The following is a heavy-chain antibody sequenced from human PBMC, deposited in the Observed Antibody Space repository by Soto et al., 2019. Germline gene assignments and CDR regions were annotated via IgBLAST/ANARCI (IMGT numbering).Heavy chain of an antibody. Sequence: PGGSLRLSCAASGFTFSSYGMHWVRQAPGKGLEWVAVIWYDGSNKYYADSVKGRFTISRDNSKNTLYLQMNSLRAEDTAVYYCARDKYSYGYHYYYGMDVWGQGTTVTVSS. D-gene: IGHD5-18*01. CDR2: IWYDGSNK. V-gene: IGHV3-33*01. J-gene: IGHJ6*02. CDR3: ARDKYSYGYHYYYGMDV. CDR1: GFTFSSYG.